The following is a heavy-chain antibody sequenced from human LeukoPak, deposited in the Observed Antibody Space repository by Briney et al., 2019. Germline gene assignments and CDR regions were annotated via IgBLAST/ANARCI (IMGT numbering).Heavy chain of an antibody. V-gene: IGHV3-30-3*01. CDR1: GFTFSSNA. Sequence: GGSLRLSCAASGFTFSSNAIHWVRQAPGKGLEWVAVISYDGSNKYYADSVKGRFTISRDNSKNTLCLQMNSLRAEDTAVYYCASGSQRNYYYYGMDVWGQGTTVTVSS. CDR2: ISYDGSNK. J-gene: IGHJ6*02. D-gene: IGHD1-26*01. CDR3: ASGSQRNYYYYGMDV.